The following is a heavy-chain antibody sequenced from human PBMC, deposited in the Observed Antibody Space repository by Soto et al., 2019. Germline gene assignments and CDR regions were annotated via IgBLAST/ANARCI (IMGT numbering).Heavy chain of an antibody. D-gene: IGHD3-3*01. CDR3: ARDQVHYEVCTGPPSPYCVMDA. J-gene: IGHJ6*02. CDR2: IYTSGST. Sequence: PSEPLSLTFTVSGGSISSYYWSWIRQPAGKGLEWIGRIYTSGSTNYNPSLKSRVTMSVDTSKNQFSLKLSSVTAADTAVYYCARDQVHYEVCTGPPSPYCVMDARAHRPTGTASS. V-gene: IGHV4-4*07. CDR1: GGSISSYY.